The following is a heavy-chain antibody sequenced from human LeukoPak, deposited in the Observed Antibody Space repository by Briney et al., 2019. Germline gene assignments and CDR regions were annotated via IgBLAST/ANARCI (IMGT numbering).Heavy chain of an antibody. CDR3: ARGCRSSSCYTSGFDY. D-gene: IGHD2-2*02. J-gene: IGHJ4*02. CDR1: GYTFNDYQ. V-gene: IGHV1-2*02. CDR2: ISPNSGGT. Sequence: ASVKVSYKVSGYTFNDYQIHWVRQAPGQGLEWMGWISPNSGGTNYAQNFQGRVTMTRDTSISTASMELSSLRSDDTAVYYCARGCRSSSCYTSGFDYWGQGTLVTVSP.